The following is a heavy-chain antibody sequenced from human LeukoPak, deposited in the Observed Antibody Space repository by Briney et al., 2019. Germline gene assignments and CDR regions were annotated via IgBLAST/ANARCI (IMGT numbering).Heavy chain of an antibody. D-gene: IGHD1-1*01. Sequence: ASVNVSCKASGGTFSSYAISWVRQAPGQGLEWMGGIIPIFGTANYAQKSQGRVTITADESTSTAYMELSSLRSEDTAVYYCARDLSTTGLVPHYYYYMDVWGKGTTVTVSS. CDR2: IIPIFGTA. J-gene: IGHJ6*03. CDR1: GGTFSSYA. V-gene: IGHV1-69*13. CDR3: ARDLSTTGLVPHYYYYMDV.